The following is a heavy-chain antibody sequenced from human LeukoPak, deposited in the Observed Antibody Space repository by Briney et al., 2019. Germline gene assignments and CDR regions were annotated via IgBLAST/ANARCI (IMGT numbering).Heavy chain of an antibody. CDR3: ARDSPNPGVTYYYMDV. CDR1: GYTFTGYY. D-gene: IGHD2-8*01. CDR2: INPNSGGT. Sequence: ASVKVSCKASGYTFTGYYMHWVRQAPGQGLEWMGWINPNSGGTNYAQKFQGRVTMTRDTSISTAYMELSRLRSDDTAVYYCARDSPNPGVTYYYMDVWGQGALVTVSS. V-gene: IGHV1-2*02. J-gene: IGHJ6*03.